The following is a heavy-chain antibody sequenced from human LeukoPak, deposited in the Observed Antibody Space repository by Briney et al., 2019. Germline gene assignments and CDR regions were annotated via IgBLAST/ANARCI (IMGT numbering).Heavy chain of an antibody. CDR3: ARLGYYYYYYMDV. V-gene: IGHV5-51*01. J-gene: IGHJ6*03. CDR1: GYTFTSYW. Sequence: LGESLKISCKDSGYTFTSYWIAWVRQVPGKGLEWMGIIYPGDSDTRYSPSFQGQVTISADKSISTAYLQWSSLKASDTAMYYCARLGYYYYYYMDVWGKGTTVTVSS. CDR2: IYPGDSDT. D-gene: IGHD3-10*01.